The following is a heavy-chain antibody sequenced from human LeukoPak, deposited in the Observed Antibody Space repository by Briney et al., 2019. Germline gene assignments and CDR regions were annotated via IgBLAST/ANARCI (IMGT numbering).Heavy chain of an antibody. CDR1: GGSISSGTYY. CDR2: LHYSGST. J-gene: IGHJ6*03. D-gene: IGHD3-10*01. Sequence: SETLSLTCSVSGGSISSGTYYWGWIRQPPGKGLEWIGSLHYSGSTYYNPSLQSRVTISVDTSKNQFSLKLSSVTAADTAVYYCARVTESYGSGRRHNYYYYYMDVWGKGTTVTISS. CDR3: ARVTESYGSGRRHNYYYYYMDV. V-gene: IGHV4-39*07.